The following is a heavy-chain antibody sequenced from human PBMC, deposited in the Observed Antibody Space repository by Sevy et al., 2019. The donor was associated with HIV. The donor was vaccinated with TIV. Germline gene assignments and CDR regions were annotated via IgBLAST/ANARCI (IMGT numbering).Heavy chain of an antibody. J-gene: IGHJ3*02. Sequence: SETLSLTCTVSGGSISSFYWSWIRQPPGKGLEWIGYVYYSGRTYYNPSLKSRVTISRDTSKNQFSLRLSSVTAADTAVYYCARRDDSTGYYRTDAFDTWGQGTMVTVSS. CDR1: GGSISSFY. V-gene: IGHV4-59*12. CDR3: ARRDDSTGYYRTDAFDT. D-gene: IGHD3-22*01. CDR2: VYYSGRT.